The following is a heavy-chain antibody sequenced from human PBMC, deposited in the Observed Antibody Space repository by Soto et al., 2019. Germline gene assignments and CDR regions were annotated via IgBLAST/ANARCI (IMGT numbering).Heavy chain of an antibody. Sequence: TGGSLRLSCAASGFTFSRYAIHWVRQAPGKGLEWVAVISRDGSNKYYVDSVKGRFTISRDNSKNTLYLQMNSLRDEDTAVYYCARSRNSAVADSFDFWGPGTLVTVSS. J-gene: IGHJ4*02. CDR1: GFTFSRYA. V-gene: IGHV3-30*04. D-gene: IGHD3-10*01. CDR3: ARSRNSAVADSFDF. CDR2: ISRDGSNK.